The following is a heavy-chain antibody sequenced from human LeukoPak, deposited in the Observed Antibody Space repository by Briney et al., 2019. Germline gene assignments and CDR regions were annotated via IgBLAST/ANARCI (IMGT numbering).Heavy chain of an antibody. V-gene: IGHV3-23*01. CDR1: GFSFSNYG. Sequence: GGSLRLSCAASGFSFSNYGMSWVRQAPGKGLEWISSISSSGGSTYYADSVKGRFTVSRDNSKNTLYVQMNSLRAEDTAVYYCAKRGLGSTSGAYFFDYWGQGTLVTVPS. D-gene: IGHD2-2*01. CDR3: AKRGLGSTSGAYFFDY. CDR2: ISSSGGST. J-gene: IGHJ4*02.